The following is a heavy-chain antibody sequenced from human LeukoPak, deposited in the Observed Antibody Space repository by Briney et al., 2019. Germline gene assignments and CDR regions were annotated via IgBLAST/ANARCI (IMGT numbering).Heavy chain of an antibody. V-gene: IGHV1-69*05. Sequence: GASVKVSCKASGGTFSSYAISWVRQAPGQGLEWMGGIIPILGTANYAQKFQGRVTITTDESTSTAYMELSSLRSEDTAVYYCAMRRGYDYGYDYWGQGTLVTVSS. D-gene: IGHD5-12*01. CDR3: AMRRGYDYGYDY. J-gene: IGHJ4*02. CDR2: IIPILGTA. CDR1: GGTFSSYA.